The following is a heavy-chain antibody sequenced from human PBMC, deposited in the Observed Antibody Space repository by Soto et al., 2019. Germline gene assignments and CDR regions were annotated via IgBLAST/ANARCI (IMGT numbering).Heavy chain of an antibody. J-gene: IGHJ4*02. CDR2: SSAYNGNT. Sequence: ASVKVSCKASGYTFTSYGISWVRQAPGQGLERMGWSSAYNGNTNYAQKLQGRVTMTTDTSTSTAYMELRSLRSDDTAVYYCATRCLLRYFDWLLLRDQGPNYWGQGTLVTVSS. D-gene: IGHD3-9*01. CDR3: ATRCLLRYFDWLLLRDQGPNY. CDR1: GYTFTSYG. V-gene: IGHV1-18*01.